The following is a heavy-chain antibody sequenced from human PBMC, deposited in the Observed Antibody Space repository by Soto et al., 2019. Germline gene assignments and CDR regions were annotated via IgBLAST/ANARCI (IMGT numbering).Heavy chain of an antibody. CDR2: IYYSGST. V-gene: IGHV4-59*08. CDR1: GGSISSYY. J-gene: IGHJ5*02. D-gene: IGHD4-17*01. Sequence: QVQLQESGPGLVKPSETLSLTCTVSGGSISSYYWSWIRQPPGKGLEWIGYIYYSGSTNYNPSLKSRVTRSVDTSKTQFPMKLSSVTDADTAVYYCARASTVTTRGSRNNWFDPWGQGTLVTVSS. CDR3: ARASTVTTRGSRNNWFDP.